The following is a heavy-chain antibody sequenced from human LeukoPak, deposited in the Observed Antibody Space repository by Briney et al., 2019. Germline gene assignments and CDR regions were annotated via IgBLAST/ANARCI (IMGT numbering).Heavy chain of an antibody. CDR2: ISSSDSTI. V-gene: IGHV3-48*03. J-gene: IGHJ3*02. D-gene: IGHD2-8*01. CDR1: GFTFSSYE. CDR3: ARGGRANGVYDAFDI. Sequence: GGSLRLSCAASGFTFSSYEMHWVRQAPGKGLEWVSYISSSDSTIYYADSVKGRFTISRDNAKNSLYLQMNTLRAEDTALYYCARGGRANGVYDAFDIWGQGTIVTVSS.